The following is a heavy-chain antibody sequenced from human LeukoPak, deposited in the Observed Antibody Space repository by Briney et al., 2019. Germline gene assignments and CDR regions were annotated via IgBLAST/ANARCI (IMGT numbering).Heavy chain of an antibody. CDR1: GGSISSGGYY. CDR2: IYYSGST. D-gene: IGHD2-2*01. CDR3: ARRSEYHWFDP. V-gene: IGHV4-31*03. Sequence: SQTLSLTCTVSGGSISSGGYYWSWIRQHPGKGLEWIGYIYYSGSTYYNPYLKSRVTISVDTSRNQFSLRLSSVTAADTAVYYCARRSEYHWFDPWGQGTLVTVSS. J-gene: IGHJ5*02.